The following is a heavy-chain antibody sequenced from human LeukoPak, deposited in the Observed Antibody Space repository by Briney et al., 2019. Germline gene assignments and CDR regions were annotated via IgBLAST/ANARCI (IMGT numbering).Heavy chain of an antibody. CDR3: ARQRGSYGGYDHDAFNI. J-gene: IGHJ3*02. D-gene: IGHD5-12*01. CDR2: NYYSGST. CDR1: GGSISTYD. V-gene: IGHV4-59*08. Sequence: SETLSLTCALSGGSISTYDWSWIRQPPGEGLEWIGYNYYSGSTNYKPLLKSRVSISVDPAKNQFSLKLSSVTAADTAVYYCARQRGSYGGYDHDAFNIWGRGTMVTVSS.